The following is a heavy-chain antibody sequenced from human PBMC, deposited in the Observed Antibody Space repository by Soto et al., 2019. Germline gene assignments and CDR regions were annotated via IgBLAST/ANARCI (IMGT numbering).Heavy chain of an antibody. D-gene: IGHD5-12*01. CDR3: ARRSGYTFDY. Sequence: GAAVKCSFKASVGTFSSCAISWLRQAPVQGLEWMGGIIPIFGTANYAQEFQGRVTITADESTSTAYMELSSLRSEDTAVYYCARRSGYTFDYWGQGTMVNVSS. V-gene: IGHV1-69*13. CDR2: IIPIFGTA. CDR1: VGTFSSCA. J-gene: IGHJ4*02.